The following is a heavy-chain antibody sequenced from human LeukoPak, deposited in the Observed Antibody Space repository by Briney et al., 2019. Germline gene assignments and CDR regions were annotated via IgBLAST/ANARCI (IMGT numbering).Heavy chain of an antibody. Sequence: ASVKVSCKASGYTFTSYDINWMRQATGQGLEWMGWMNPNSGNTGYAQKFQGRVTMTRNTSISTAYMELSSLRSEDTAVYYCARGNDYGGNSDYWGQGTLVTVSS. CDR1: GYTFTSYD. CDR2: MNPNSGNT. CDR3: ARGNDYGGNSDY. V-gene: IGHV1-8*01. J-gene: IGHJ4*02. D-gene: IGHD4-23*01.